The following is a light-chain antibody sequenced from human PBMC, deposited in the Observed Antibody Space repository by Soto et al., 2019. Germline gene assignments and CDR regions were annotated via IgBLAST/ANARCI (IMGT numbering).Light chain of an antibody. CDR1: QAVNTR. CDR3: QQYNSYST. Sequence: EIVLTQSPATLSSFPGGRVTLSCRASQAVNTRLAWYQHKPGQAPRLLIYLASNRAAGVPARFSGSGSGTEFTLTISSLQPDDFATYYCQQYNSYSTFGQGTKVDIK. CDR2: LAS. V-gene: IGKV3D-15*01. J-gene: IGKJ1*01.